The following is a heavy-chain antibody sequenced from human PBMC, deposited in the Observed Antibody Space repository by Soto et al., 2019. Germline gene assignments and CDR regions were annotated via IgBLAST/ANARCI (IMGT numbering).Heavy chain of an antibody. CDR2: ISAYNGNT. V-gene: IGHV1-18*04. Sequence: ASVNVSFKASCYTFTSYGISWVRHAPVQVLYFMLFISAYNGNTNYSQKLQGRVTMTTDTSTSTAYMELRSLRSDDTAVYYCAREATLYYGDHLYYFDYWGQGTLVTVST. CDR3: AREATLYYGDHLYYFDY. D-gene: IGHD4-17*01. J-gene: IGHJ4*02. CDR1: CYTFTSYG.